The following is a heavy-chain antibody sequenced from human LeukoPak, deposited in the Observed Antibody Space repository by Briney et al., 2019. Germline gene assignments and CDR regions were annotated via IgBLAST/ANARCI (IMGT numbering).Heavy chain of an antibody. CDR2: IIPIFGTA. Sequence: ASVKVSCKASGGTFSSYAISWVRQAPGQGLEWMGGIIPIFGTANYAQKFQGRVTITTDESTSTAYMELSSLRSEDTAVYYCARESAVPAAIRLDKSYYFDYWGQGTLVTVSS. V-gene: IGHV1-69*05. CDR3: ARESAVPAAIRLDKSYYFDY. J-gene: IGHJ4*02. CDR1: GGTFSSYA. D-gene: IGHD2-2*01.